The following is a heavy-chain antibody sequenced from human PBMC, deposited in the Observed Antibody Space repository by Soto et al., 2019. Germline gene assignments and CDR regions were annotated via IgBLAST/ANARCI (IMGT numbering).Heavy chain of an antibody. CDR2: ISYDGSNK. V-gene: IGHV3-30*14. Sequence: SGFTFSSYAMHWVRQAPGKGLEWVAVISYDGSNKYYPDSVKGRFTISRENAKNSLYLQMNSLRAGDTAIYYCAREKIRGTFRYGMDVWGQGTTVTVSS. CDR3: AREKIRGTFRYGMDV. D-gene: IGHD3-10*01. CDR1: GFTFSSYA. J-gene: IGHJ6*02.